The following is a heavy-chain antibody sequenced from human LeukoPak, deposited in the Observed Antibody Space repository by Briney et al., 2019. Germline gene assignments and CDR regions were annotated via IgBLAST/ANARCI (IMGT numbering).Heavy chain of an antibody. Sequence: GESLKISCKGSGYSFTNYWIGWVRQMPGKGLERMGIIYPGASDTRYSPSFQGQVTISADKSISTAYLQWSSLKASDTAMYYCARIRDGYSRDAFDIWGQGTMVTVSS. CDR2: IYPGASDT. CDR3: ARIRDGYSRDAFDI. V-gene: IGHV5-51*01. CDR1: GYSFTNYW. D-gene: IGHD5-24*01. J-gene: IGHJ3*02.